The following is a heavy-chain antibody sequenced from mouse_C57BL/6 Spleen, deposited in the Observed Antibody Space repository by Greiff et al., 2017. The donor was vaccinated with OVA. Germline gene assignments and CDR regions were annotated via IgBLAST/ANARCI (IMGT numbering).Heavy chain of an antibody. J-gene: IGHJ2*01. Sequence: SRTTITRDTPKNPFFLEMNSLTAEDTATYYCARDRGYDGYYFDYWGQGTTLTVSS. D-gene: IGHD2-2*01. V-gene: IGHV3-5*01. CDR3: ARDRGYDGYYFDY.